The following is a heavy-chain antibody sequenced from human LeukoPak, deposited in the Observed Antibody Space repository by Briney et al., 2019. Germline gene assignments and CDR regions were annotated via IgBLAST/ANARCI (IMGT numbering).Heavy chain of an antibody. CDR3: ARDNSIFGYSSSWYRSDYFDY. V-gene: IGHV4-61*02. CDR2: IYTSGST. D-gene: IGHD6-13*01. J-gene: IGHJ4*02. CDR1: GGSISSGSYY. Sequence: SETLSLTCTVSGGSISSGSYYWSWIRQPAGKGLEWIGRIYTSGSTNYNPSLKSRVTISVDTSKNQFSLKLSSVTAADTAVYYCARDNSIFGYSSSWYRSDYFDYWGQGTLVTVSS.